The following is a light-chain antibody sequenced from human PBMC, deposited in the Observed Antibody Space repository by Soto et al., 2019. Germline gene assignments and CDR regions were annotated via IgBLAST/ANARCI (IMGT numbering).Light chain of an antibody. Sequence: QSVLTQPPSASGTPGQRVTISCSGSSSNIGSTYVYWYQQLPGTAPKLLIYRNNQRPSGVPDRFTGSKSGTSASLAISGHRSEDEADYYCAAWDDSLKAVFGGGTHLTVL. J-gene: IGLJ7*01. CDR2: RNN. V-gene: IGLV1-47*01. CDR1: SSNIGSTY. CDR3: AAWDDSLKAV.